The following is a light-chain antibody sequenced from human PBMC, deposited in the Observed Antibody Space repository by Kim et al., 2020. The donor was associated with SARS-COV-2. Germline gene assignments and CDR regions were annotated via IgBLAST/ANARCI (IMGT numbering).Light chain of an antibody. J-gene: IGKJ4*01. CDR2: AAS. CDR3: QEGYSTLFS. Sequence: IQVTQSPSSLSASVGDRVTITCRTSRTIGTALNWYQKKAGTAPNLLIYAASTLQSGVPSRFTGGGSGTDFTLTINNLQPEDFAVYYCQEGYSTLFSFGGGTKVDIK. V-gene: IGKV1-39*01. CDR1: RTIGTA.